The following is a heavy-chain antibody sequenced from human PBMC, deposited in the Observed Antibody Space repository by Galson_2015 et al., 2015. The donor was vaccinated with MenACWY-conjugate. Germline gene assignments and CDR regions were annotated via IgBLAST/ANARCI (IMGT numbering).Heavy chain of an antibody. J-gene: IGHJ4*02. CDR3: ASSFGTLRQFDY. CDR2: IWNDGSNK. Sequence: SLRLSCAASAFTFSTLGIHWVRQSPGKGLEWVAVIWNDGSNKNYADSVKGRFTISRDNSKNTVYLQMNSLRAEDTAVYSCASSFGTLRQFDYWGQGTLVTVSS. CDR1: AFTFSTLG. V-gene: IGHV3-33*01. D-gene: IGHD3-16*01.